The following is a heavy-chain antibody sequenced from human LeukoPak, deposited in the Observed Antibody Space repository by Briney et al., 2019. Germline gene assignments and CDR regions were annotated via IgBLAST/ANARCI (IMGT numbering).Heavy chain of an antibody. CDR2: INHSGYT. Sequence: SETLSLTCAVHGGSFSGYLWSWIRQPPGKGLEYIGEINHSGYTTYNPSLKSRVTISVDTSKNQFSQNMISVTAADTAVYYCARHEFGSSSAAFDSWGQGTMVIVSS. CDR3: ARHEFGSSSAAFDS. J-gene: IGHJ3*01. D-gene: IGHD6-6*01. V-gene: IGHV4-34*01. CDR1: GGSFSGYL.